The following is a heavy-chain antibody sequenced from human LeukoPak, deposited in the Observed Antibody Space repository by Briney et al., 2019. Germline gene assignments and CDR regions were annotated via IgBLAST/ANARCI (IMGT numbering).Heavy chain of an antibody. V-gene: IGHV1-2*02. D-gene: IGHD2-21*01. CDR3: ARDGMDTKGLAYCGGDCYS. Sequence: GASVKVSCKASGYTFTGYYMHWVRQAPGQGLEWMGWINPNSGGTNYAQKFQGRVTMTRDTSISTAYMELSRLRSDDTAVYYWARDGMDTKGLAYCGGDCYSWGQGTLVTVSS. J-gene: IGHJ5*02. CDR2: INPNSGGT. CDR1: GYTFTGYY.